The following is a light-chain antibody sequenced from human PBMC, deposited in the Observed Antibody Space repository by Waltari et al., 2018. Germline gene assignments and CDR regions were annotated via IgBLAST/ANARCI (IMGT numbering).Light chain of an antibody. V-gene: IGLV2-8*01. Sequence: QSALTQPPSASGSPGQSVTISCTGTSSDVGGYNYVSWYQQHPGKAPKLMIYEVSKRPSGVPVRFSGSKSGTTASLTVSGLQAEDDADYYCSSYAGSNKGVFGGGTKLTVL. CDR1: SSDVGGYNY. CDR3: SSYAGSNKGV. J-gene: IGLJ2*01. CDR2: EVS.